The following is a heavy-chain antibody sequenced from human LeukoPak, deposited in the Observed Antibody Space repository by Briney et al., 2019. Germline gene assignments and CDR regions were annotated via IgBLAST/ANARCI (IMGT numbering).Heavy chain of an antibody. CDR2: IKQDGSEK. Sequence: PGGSLRLSCAASGFTFNNYWMSWVRQAPGKGLEWVANIKQDGSEKYYVDSVKGRFTISRDNSKNTLYLQMNSLRAEDTAVYYCARDRSASWTFDYWGQGTLVTVSS. CDR1: GFTFNNYW. V-gene: IGHV3-7*01. J-gene: IGHJ4*02. CDR3: ARDRSASWTFDY. D-gene: IGHD2-2*01.